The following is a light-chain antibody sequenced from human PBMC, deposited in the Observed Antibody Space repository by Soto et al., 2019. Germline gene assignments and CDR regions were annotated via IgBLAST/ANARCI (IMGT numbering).Light chain of an antibody. V-gene: IGKV1-5*03. Sequence: DIQMTQSPSTLSASVGDRVTITCRASQSVSSWLAWYQQKPGKAPKLLIYKASSLESGVPSRFSGSGSGTEFTLTISSLQPDDFATYYCQQYNTYPYTFGQGTKLEIK. CDR1: QSVSSW. CDR2: KAS. J-gene: IGKJ2*01. CDR3: QQYNTYPYT.